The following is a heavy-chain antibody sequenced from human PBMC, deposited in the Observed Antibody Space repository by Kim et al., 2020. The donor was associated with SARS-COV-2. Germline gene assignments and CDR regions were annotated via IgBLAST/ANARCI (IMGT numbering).Heavy chain of an antibody. CDR1: GFTFGDYA. CDR2: IRSKAYGGTT. V-gene: IGHV3-49*03. D-gene: IGHD6-13*01. Sequence: GGSLRLSCTASGFTFGDYAMSWFRQAPGKGLEWVGFIRSKAYGGTTEYAASVKGRFTISRDDSKSIAYLQMNSLKTEDTAVYYCTREKHSDSIAAAGFFDYWGQGTLVTVSS. J-gene: IGHJ4*02. CDR3: TREKHSDSIAAAGFFDY.